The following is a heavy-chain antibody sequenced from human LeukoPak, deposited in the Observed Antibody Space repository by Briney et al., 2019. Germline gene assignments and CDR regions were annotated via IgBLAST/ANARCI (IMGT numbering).Heavy chain of an antibody. J-gene: IGHJ4*02. CDR1: GGSLSSADSH. D-gene: IGHD1-7*01. V-gene: IGHV4-31*03. CDR2: ISHTGST. Sequence: SQTQSLTCTVSGGSLSSADSHWGWIRQYPGKGLEWIGYISHTGSTSYNPSLKSRVMISRDSSKNQFSLMLTSVTAADTAVYYCVRAVTGTSLYDYWGQGTLVTVSS. CDR3: VRAVTGTSLYDY.